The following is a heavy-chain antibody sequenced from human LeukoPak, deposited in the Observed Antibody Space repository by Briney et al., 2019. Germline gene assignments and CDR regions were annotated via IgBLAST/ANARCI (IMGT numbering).Heavy chain of an antibody. Sequence: SETLSLTCSVSGDSITGYYWGWIRQPPGKGLEWIGNIYYTGNTYYNSSLKSRVTISLDTSKNQFSLTVISMTPADTAAYYCTKSDGYGLIRICGRGTMVTVSS. CDR2: IYYTGNT. CDR3: TKSDGYGLIRI. J-gene: IGHJ3*02. V-gene: IGHV4-39*07. D-gene: IGHD3-10*01. CDR1: GDSITGYY.